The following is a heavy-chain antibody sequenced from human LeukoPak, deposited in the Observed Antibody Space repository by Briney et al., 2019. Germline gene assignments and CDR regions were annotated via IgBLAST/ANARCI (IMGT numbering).Heavy chain of an antibody. Sequence: GGSLRLSCAASGFPFNAYWMTWVRQAPGKGLEWVANIRQDGDTKYYVDSVKGRFTISRDNAMNPLYLQMNSQRAEDTAIYYCARSLPYGTTWYGRSDFWGQGTLVTVSS. J-gene: IGHJ4*02. V-gene: IGHV3-7*03. CDR1: GFPFNAYW. CDR3: ARSLPYGTTWYGRSDF. D-gene: IGHD6-13*01. CDR2: IRQDGDTK.